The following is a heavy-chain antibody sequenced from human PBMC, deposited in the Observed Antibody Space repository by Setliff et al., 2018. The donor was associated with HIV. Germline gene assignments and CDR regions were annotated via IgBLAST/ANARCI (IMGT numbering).Heavy chain of an antibody. CDR1: GNSFSGYH. Sequence: SETLSLTCNYSGNSFSGYHWNWIRQPAGKGLEWLGRIYYTGSTEYNPSLKSRLTMSMDTSKDQFSLRLVSLNTADTAVYYCARSIYGSGTYPLDVWGPGTLVTVSS. J-gene: IGHJ4*02. V-gene: IGHV4-4*07. CDR3: ARSIYGSGTYPLDV. D-gene: IGHD3-10*01. CDR2: IYYTGST.